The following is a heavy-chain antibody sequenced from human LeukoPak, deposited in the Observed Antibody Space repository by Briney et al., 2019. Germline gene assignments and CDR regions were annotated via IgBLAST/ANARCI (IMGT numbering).Heavy chain of an antibody. D-gene: IGHD6-19*01. V-gene: IGHV3-30*04. J-gene: IGHJ4*02. CDR2: ISYDGSNK. CDR3: ARAHDSSGWYGGDY. CDR1: GFTFSSYA. Sequence: GGSLRLSCAASGFTFSSYAMHWVRQTPGKGLEWVAVISYDGSNKYYADSVKGRFTISRDNSKNTLYLQMNSLRAEDTAVYYCARAHDSSGWYGGDYWGQGTLVTVSS.